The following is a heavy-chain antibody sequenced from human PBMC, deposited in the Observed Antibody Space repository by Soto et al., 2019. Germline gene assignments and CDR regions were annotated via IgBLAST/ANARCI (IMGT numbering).Heavy chain of an antibody. J-gene: IGHJ3*01. D-gene: IGHD4-17*01. Sequence: EVQLLESGGGLVQPGGSLRLSCAASGFTFSSDAMSWVRQAPGKGLEWVSAISGSGGGTYYADSVKGRFTISRDNSETMLDLQMTRLGAEDTCVSYCARCMTTVTTIPFDVWGPGTMVTVSS. V-gene: IGHV3-23*01. CDR1: GFTFSSDA. CDR2: ISGSGGGT. CDR3: ARCMTTVTTIPFDV.